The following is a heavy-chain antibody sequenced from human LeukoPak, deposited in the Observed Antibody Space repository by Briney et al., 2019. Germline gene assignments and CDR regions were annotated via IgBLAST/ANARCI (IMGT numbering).Heavy chain of an antibody. CDR1: GGSISSYY. CDR2: ISNSGSTK. Sequence: LSLTCTVSGGSISSYYWSWIRQAPGKGLEWVSDISNSGSTKYYADSVKGRCTISRDNAKNSLYLQVNSLRVEDTAVYYCARARGSYSFDYWGQGTLVTVSS. D-gene: IGHD1-26*01. CDR3: ARARGSYSFDY. V-gene: IGHV3-11*01. J-gene: IGHJ4*02.